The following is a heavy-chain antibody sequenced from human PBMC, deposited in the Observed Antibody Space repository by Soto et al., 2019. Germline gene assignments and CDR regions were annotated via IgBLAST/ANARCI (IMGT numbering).Heavy chain of an antibody. V-gene: IGHV3-9*01. Sequence: PGGSLRLSCAASGFTFDDYAMHWVRQAPGKGLEWVSGISWNSGSIGYADSVKGRFTISRDNAKNSLYLQMNSLRAEDTALYYCAKGGVAGYYYYGMDVWGQGTTVTVSS. CDR3: AKGGVAGYYYYGMDV. J-gene: IGHJ6*02. CDR1: GFTFDDYA. CDR2: ISWNSGSI. D-gene: IGHD6-19*01.